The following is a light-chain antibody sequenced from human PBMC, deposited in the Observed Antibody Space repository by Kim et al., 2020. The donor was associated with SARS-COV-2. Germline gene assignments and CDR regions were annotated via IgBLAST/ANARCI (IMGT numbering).Light chain of an antibody. J-gene: IGLJ2*01. CDR2: YDT. Sequence: VAPAKTANSTFGRYDIGDKGLHWYQQKPAQTPLLFIHYDTHRPSGIPDRFSGSNSGNTATLTISRVEAGDEADYYCQVWYSADVIFGGGTQLTVL. CDR3: QVWYSADVI. CDR1: DIGDKG. V-gene: IGLV3-21*01.